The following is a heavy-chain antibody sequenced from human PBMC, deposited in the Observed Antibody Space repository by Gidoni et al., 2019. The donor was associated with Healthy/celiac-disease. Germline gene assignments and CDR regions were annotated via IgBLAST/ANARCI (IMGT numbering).Heavy chain of an antibody. D-gene: IGHD2-21*01. J-gene: IGHJ4*02. CDR1: GFTFGDYA. CDR2: IRSKAYGGTT. V-gene: IGHV3-49*04. CDR3: TREGCGGDCYSDY. Sequence: EVQLVESGGGLVQPGRSLSLSCTASGFTFGDYAMSWVRQAPGKGLEWVGFIRSKAYGGTTEYAASVKGRFTISRDDSKNIAYLQMNSLKTEDTAVYYCTREGCGGDCYSDYWGQGTLVTVSS.